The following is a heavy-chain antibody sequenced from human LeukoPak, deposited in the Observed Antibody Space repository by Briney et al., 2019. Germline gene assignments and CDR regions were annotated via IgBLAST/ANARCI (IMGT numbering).Heavy chain of an antibody. J-gene: IGHJ4*02. Sequence: SVKLSCKASGGTFSSYAISWVRQAPRQGLEWMGGIIPIFGTANYAQKFQGRVTITADESTSTAYMELSSLRSEDTAVYYCARDGGYSYGYYFDYWGQGTLVTVSS. CDR3: ARDGGYSYGYYFDY. V-gene: IGHV1-69*01. D-gene: IGHD5-18*01. CDR1: GGTFSSYA. CDR2: IIPIFGTA.